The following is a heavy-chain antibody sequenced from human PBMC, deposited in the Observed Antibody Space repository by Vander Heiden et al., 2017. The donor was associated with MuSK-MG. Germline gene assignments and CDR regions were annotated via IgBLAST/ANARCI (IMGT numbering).Heavy chain of an antibody. V-gene: IGHV3-33*01. J-gene: IGHJ1*01. CDR3: ARGNRYGDYTSDVEYFQH. CDR2: IWYDGSNK. Sequence: QVQLVESGGGVVRLGRSLRLSCAASGFTFISYGMHWVRQAPGKGLEWVAVIWYDGSNKYYADAVKGRFTISRDNSKNTLYLQMNSLRAEDTAVYYCARGNRYGDYTSDVEYFQHWGQGTLVTVSS. CDR1: GFTFISYG. D-gene: IGHD4-17*01.